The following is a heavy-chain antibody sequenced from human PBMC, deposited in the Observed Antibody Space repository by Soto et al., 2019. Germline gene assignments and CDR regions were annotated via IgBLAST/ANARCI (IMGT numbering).Heavy chain of an antibody. CDR2: IYYSGST. V-gene: IGHV4-31*03. J-gene: IGHJ4*02. CDR1: GGSISSGGYY. D-gene: IGHD3-10*01. CDR3: ARGVTMVRGVIHTPYFDY. Sequence: QVQLQESGPGQVKPSQTLSLTCTVSGGSISSGGYYWSWIRQHPGKGLEWIGYIYYSGSTYYNPSLKSRVTISVDTSKNQFSLKLSSVTAADTAVYYCARGVTMVRGVIHTPYFDYWGQGTLVTVSS.